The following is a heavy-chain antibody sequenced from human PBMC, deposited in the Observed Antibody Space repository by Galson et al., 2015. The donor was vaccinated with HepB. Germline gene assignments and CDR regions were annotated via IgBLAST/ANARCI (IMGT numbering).Heavy chain of an antibody. D-gene: IGHD3-22*01. CDR1: GGSISSYY. J-gene: IGHJ3*02. CDR3: ARAANYYDSSGYFGGGPNAFDI. CDR2: IYYSGST. V-gene: IGHV4-59*01. Sequence: ETLSLTCTVSGGSISSYYWSWIRQPPGKGLEWIGYIYYSGSTNYNPSLKSRVTISVDTSKNQFSLKLSSVTAADTAVYYCARAANYYDSSGYFGGGPNAFDIWGQGTMVTVSS.